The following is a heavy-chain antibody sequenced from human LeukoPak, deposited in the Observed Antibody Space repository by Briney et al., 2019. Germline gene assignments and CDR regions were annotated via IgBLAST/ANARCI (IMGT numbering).Heavy chain of an antibody. CDR1: GGSFSGYY. CDR3: ANQPIAAAANWFDP. CDR2: INHSGST. V-gene: IGHV4-34*01. Sequence: PSETLSPTCAVYGGSFSGYYWSWIRQPPGKGLEWIGEINHSGSTNYNPSLKSRVTISVDTSKNQFSLKLSSVTAADTAVYYCANQPIAAAANWFDPWGQGTLVTVSS. J-gene: IGHJ5*02. D-gene: IGHD6-13*01.